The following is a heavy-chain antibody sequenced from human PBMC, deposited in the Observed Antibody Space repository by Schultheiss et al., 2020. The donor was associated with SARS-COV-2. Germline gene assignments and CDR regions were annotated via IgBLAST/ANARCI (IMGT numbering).Heavy chain of an antibody. CDR2: IYHSGST. CDR1: GYSISSGYY. CDR3: ARDRGYSSGWYLDSFAFDI. J-gene: IGHJ3*02. V-gene: IGHV4-38-2*02. D-gene: IGHD6-19*01. Sequence: SETLSLTCAVSGYSISSGYYWGWIRQPPGKGLEWIGSIYHSGSTYYNPSLKSRVTISVDTSKNQFSLKLSSVTAADTAVYYCARDRGYSSGWYLDSFAFDIWGQGTVVTVSS.